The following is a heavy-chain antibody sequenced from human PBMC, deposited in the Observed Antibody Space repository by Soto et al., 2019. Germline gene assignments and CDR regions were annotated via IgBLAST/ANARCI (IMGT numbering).Heavy chain of an antibody. V-gene: IGHV4-34*01. D-gene: IGHD4-4*01. CDR1: GGSFSGYY. CDR3: ARGGYSNWFDP. Sequence: QVQLQQWGAGLLKPSETLSLTCAVYGGSFSGYYWSWIRQPPGKGLEWIGEINHSGSTNYNPSLKRRVTISVDTSKNQFSLKLSSVTAADTAVYYCARGGYSNWFDPWGQGTLVTVSS. CDR2: INHSGST. J-gene: IGHJ5*02.